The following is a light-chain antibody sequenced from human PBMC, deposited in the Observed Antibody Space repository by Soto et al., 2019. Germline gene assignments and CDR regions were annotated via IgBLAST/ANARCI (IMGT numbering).Light chain of an antibody. J-gene: IGKJ4*01. CDR3: MQPLQPPPT. Sequence: DIVMTQSPLSLPVTPGEPASISCRSSQSLLHSNGYNYLDWYLQKPGQAPQLLIYLGSNRASGVPDRFSGSGSGTNFTLKIRRVEAEDVGVYYCMQPLQPPPTSGGGTKGETK. CDR2: LGS. V-gene: IGKV2-28*01. CDR1: QSLLHSNGYNY.